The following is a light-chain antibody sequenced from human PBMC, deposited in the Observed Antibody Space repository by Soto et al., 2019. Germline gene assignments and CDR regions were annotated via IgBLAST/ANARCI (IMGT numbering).Light chain of an antibody. J-gene: IGKJ1*01. Sequence: ELVMTKPPVTLSVSLGERATLSCRTSEILXFNLSWYQHKPCQAPRLLIXGASTRATGIPARFSGSGSGTEFTLTISSLQSEEFAVYYCQQYNNWPPGTFGQGTKVDI. CDR2: GAS. V-gene: IGKV3-15*01. CDR1: EILXFN. CDR3: QQYNNWPPGT.